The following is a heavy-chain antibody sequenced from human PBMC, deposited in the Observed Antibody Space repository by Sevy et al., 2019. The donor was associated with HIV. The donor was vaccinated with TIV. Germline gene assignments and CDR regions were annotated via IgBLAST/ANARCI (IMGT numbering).Heavy chain of an antibody. D-gene: IGHD2-21*01. Sequence: GGSLRLSCAASGFSYSSYGMHWVRQAPGKGLEWVAYIQYDGSNKDYADSVKGRFTISRDNSKNTLDLQMNSLRVEDTAVYYCVKEGGGEGGDHWGQATLVTVSS. CDR2: IQYDGSNK. J-gene: IGHJ4*02. CDR3: VKEGGGEGGDH. V-gene: IGHV3-30*02. CDR1: GFSYSSYG.